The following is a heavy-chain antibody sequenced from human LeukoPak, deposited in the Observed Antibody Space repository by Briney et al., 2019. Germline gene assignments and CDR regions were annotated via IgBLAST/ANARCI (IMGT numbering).Heavy chain of an antibody. D-gene: IGHD3-3*01. CDR1: GFTFSSYS. J-gene: IGHJ4*02. CDR2: ISSSSSYI. Sequence: PGGSLRLSCAASGFTFSSYSMNWVRQAPGKGLEWVSSISSSSSYIYYADSVKGRFTISRDNAKNPLYLQMNSLRAEDTAVYYCARSDYDFWSGYYIHWGQGTLVTVSS. CDR3: ARSDYDFWSGYYIH. V-gene: IGHV3-21*01.